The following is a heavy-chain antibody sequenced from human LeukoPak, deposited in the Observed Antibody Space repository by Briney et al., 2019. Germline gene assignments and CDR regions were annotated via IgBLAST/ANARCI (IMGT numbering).Heavy chain of an antibody. V-gene: IGHV4-39*07. CDR1: GGSISSSSYY. Sequence: SETLSLTCTVSGGSISSSSYYWGWIRQPPGKGLEWIGSIYYSGSTYYNPSLKSRVTISVDTSKNQFSLKLSSVTAADTAVYYCASFETWGFGELAKPLWGQGTLVTVSS. CDR3: ASFETWGFGELAKPL. J-gene: IGHJ4*02. D-gene: IGHD3-10*01. CDR2: IYYSGST.